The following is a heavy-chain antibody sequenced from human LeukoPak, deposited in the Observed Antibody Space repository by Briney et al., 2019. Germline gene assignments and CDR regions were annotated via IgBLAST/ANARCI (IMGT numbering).Heavy chain of an antibody. CDR1: GFTFSDYY. V-gene: IGHV3-11*04. CDR2: ISSSGNTI. CDR3: ARSLPMTVATTYFFDY. Sequence: PGGSLRLSCAASGFTFSDYYMNWIRQAPGKGLEWVSYISSSGNTIYYADSVKGRFTISRDNAKNLLYLQMNSLRAEDTAVYYCARSLPMTVATTYFFDYWGQGTQVTVSS. D-gene: IGHD4-23*01. J-gene: IGHJ4*02.